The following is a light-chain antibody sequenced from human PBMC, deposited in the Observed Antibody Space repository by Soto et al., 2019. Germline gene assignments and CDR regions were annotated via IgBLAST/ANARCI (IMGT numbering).Light chain of an antibody. CDR1: QSLSSH. Sequence: EIVMTQSPATLSVSPGERVTLSCRASQSLSSHLAWYQQKPGQAPGLLIYDVSTRATDVPTRFSGSASGTEFTLTISSLLSEDFAVYYCQQYHDWPLTFGGGTKVEIK. J-gene: IGKJ4*01. CDR3: QQYHDWPLT. V-gene: IGKV3-15*01. CDR2: DVS.